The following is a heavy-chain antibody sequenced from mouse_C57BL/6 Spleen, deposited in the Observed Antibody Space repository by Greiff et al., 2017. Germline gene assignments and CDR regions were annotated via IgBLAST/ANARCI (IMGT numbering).Heavy chain of an antibody. CDR1: GYTFTSYW. J-gene: IGHJ2*01. CDR2: IDPSDSYT. Sequence: QVQLQQPGAELVMPGASVKLSCKASGYTFTSYWMHWVKQRPGQGLEWIGEIDPSDSYTNYNQKFKGKSTLTVDKSSSTAYMQLSSLTSEVSAVYYCARYEGSLGRIDYWGQGTTLTVSS. V-gene: IGHV1-69*01. D-gene: IGHD4-1*01. CDR3: ARYEGSLGRIDY.